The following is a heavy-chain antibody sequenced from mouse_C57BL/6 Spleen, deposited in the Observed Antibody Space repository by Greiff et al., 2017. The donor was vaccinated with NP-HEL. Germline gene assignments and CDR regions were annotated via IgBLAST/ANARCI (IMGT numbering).Heavy chain of an antibody. CDR2: IWSDGST. Sequence: VKLEESGPGLVAPSQSLSITCTVSGFSLTSYGVHWVRQPPGKGLEWLVVIWSDGSTTYNSALKSRLSISKDNSKSQVFLKMNSLQTDDTAMYYCARHGPYDYGAMDYWGQGTSVTVSS. V-gene: IGHV2-6-1*01. CDR1: GFSLTSYG. J-gene: IGHJ4*01. CDR3: ARHGPYDYGAMDY. D-gene: IGHD2-4*01.